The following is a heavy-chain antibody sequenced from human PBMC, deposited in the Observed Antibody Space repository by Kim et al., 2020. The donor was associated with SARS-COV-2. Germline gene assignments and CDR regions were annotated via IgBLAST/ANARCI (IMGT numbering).Heavy chain of an antibody. CDR3: ARRENYGSGSHSDY. Sequence: GESLKISCKGSGYSFSSYWIIWVRQMPGKGLEWMGRIDPSDSYTNYSPSFQGHVTISTDKSISTAYLQWSSLKASDTAMYYCARRENYGSGSHSDYWGQGTLVTVSS. CDR2: IDPSDSYT. J-gene: IGHJ4*02. D-gene: IGHD3-10*01. CDR1: GYSFSSYW. V-gene: IGHV5-10-1*01.